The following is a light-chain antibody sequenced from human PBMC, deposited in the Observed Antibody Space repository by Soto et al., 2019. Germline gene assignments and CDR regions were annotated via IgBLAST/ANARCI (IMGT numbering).Light chain of an antibody. CDR3: QSYDNSLRVL. J-gene: IGLJ2*01. Sequence: QSVLTQPPSVSGAPGQRVTISCTGDSSNIGAGYDVHWYQQLPGTAPKLLIYVNINRPSGVPDRFSASRSDSSASLAITGLQAEDEADYYCQSYDNSLRVLFGGGTKVTVL. CDR1: SSNIGAGYD. V-gene: IGLV1-40*01. CDR2: VNI.